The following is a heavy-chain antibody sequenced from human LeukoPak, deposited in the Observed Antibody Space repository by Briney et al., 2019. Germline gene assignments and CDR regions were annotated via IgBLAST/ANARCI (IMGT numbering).Heavy chain of an antibody. J-gene: IGHJ3*02. CDR2: INPNSGGT. V-gene: IGHV1-2*02. Sequence: ASVKVSCKASGYTFTSYGISWVRQAPGQGLEWMGWINPNSGGTNYAQKFQGRVTMTRDTSISTAYMELSRLRSDDTAVYYCARVRYCSSTSCYRAVLFDIWGQGTMVTVSS. CDR1: GYTFTSYG. D-gene: IGHD2-2*01. CDR3: ARVRYCSSTSCYRAVLFDI.